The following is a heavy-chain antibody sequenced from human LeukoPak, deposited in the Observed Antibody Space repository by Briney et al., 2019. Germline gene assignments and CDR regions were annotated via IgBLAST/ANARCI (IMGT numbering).Heavy chain of an antibody. V-gene: IGHV4-39*07. D-gene: IGHD3-3*01. CDR3: ARGRRKYDFWSDHLTYYYMDV. CDR2: IYYSGST. CDR1: GGSISIDSYF. J-gene: IGHJ6*03. Sequence: PSETLSLTCTISGGSISIDSYFWGWIRQSPGKGLEWIGSIYYSGSTYYSPSLKSRVTISVDTSKNHFSLRLNSVTAADTAVYYCARGRRKYDFWSDHLTYYYMDVWGKGTTVTVSS.